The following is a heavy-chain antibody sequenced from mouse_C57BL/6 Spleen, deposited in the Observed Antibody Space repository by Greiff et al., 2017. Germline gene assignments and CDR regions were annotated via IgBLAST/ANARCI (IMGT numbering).Heavy chain of an antibody. CDR1: GYAFSSSW. CDR2: IYPGDGDT. CDR3: AREESAAY. J-gene: IGHJ3*01. Sequence: QVQLQQSGPELVKPGASVKISCKASGYAFSSSWMNWVKQRPGKGLEWIGRIYPGDGDTNYNGKFKGKATLTADKSSSTAYMQLSSLTSEDSAVYFCAREESAAYWGQGTLVTVSA. V-gene: IGHV1-82*01.